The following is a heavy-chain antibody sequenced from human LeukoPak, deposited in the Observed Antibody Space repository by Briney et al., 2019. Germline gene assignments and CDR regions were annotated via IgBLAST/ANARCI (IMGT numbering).Heavy chain of an antibody. D-gene: IGHD6-13*01. Sequence: SETLSLTCTVSGGSISSSSYYWGWIRQPPGKGLEWIGSIYHTGSSYYNPSLKSRVTISVDTSKNQFSLKLSSVTAADTAVYYCARVYTGSSWDYYYYMDVWGKGTTVTVSS. V-gene: IGHV4-39*07. CDR1: GGSISSSSYY. CDR2: IYHTGSS. J-gene: IGHJ6*03. CDR3: ARVYTGSSWDYYYYMDV.